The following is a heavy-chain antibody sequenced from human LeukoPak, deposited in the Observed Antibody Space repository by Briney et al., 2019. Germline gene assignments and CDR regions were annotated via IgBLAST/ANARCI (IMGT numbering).Heavy chain of an antibody. V-gene: IGHV3-23*01. CDR1: GFTFSSYA. CDR2: ISGSGGST. D-gene: IGHD2-2*01. CDR3: AKAPHIVVVPAARGAFDI. Sequence: GGSLRLSCAASGFTFSSYAMSWVRQAPGKGLDWVSAISGSGGSTYYADSVKGRFTISRDNSKNTLYLQMNSLRAEDTAVYYCAKAPHIVVVPAARGAFDIWGQGTMVTVSS. J-gene: IGHJ3*02.